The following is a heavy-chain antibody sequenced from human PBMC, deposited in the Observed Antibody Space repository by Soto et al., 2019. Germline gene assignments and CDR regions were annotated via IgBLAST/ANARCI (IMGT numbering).Heavy chain of an antibody. V-gene: IGHV5-51*01. CDR2: IKPGNSEN. D-gene: IGHD3-10*02. CDR3: ARNEKNYVAS. J-gene: IGHJ4*02. Sequence: ADSXKVSFKSSGCRFINYLICCVRQMPGKGLEWMAIIKPGNSENRYSPDLQGKVNISADKSVTTTYLQWESLKDSDRAMYLCARNEKNYVASWGQGTLV. CDR1: GCRFINYL.